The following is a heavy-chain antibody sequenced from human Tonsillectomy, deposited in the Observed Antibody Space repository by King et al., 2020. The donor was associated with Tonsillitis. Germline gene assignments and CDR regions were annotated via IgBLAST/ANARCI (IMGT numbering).Heavy chain of an antibody. V-gene: IGHV3-15*05. J-gene: IGHJ4*02. CDR1: GFIFSNAW. CDR2: IKNKTDGGTT. CDR3: SMAAADKLGC. D-gene: IGHD6-13*01. Sequence: VQLVEFGGGLVKPGGSLRLSCAASGFIFSNAWMSWVRQAPGKGLEWVGRIKNKTDGGTTDYAAAVKGRFTISREDSKKTLYLQMNSLKTEDTAVYYCSMAAADKLGCWGQGTLVTVSS.